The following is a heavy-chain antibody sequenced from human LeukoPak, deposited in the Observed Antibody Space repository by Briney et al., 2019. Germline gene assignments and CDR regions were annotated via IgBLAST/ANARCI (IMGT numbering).Heavy chain of an antibody. CDR1: GGSISSSSFL. J-gene: IGHJ4*02. CDR2: IFYSETT. Sequence: PSGTLSLTCTVSGGSISSSSFLGPWIRLPPGKGLEWFGSIFYSETTSYNPSLKSRVTMSVDTSKNQFSLKLPSVTAADTAVYFCARFSPSGHNVDYWGQGALVTVSS. V-gene: IGHV4-39*01. CDR3: ARFSPSGHNVDY. D-gene: IGHD2-15*01.